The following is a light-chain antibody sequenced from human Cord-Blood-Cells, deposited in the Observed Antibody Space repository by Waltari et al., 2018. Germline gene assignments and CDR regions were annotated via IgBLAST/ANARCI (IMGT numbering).Light chain of an antibody. CDR2: DAS. J-gene: IGKJ2*01. CDR1: QDISNY. CDR3: QQYDNLPPYT. Sequence: DIQMTQSPSSLSASVGDRVTLTCQASQDISNYLNWYQQKPGKAPKRLIYDASNLETGVPSRFSGSGSGTDFTFTISSLQPEDIATYYCQQYDNLPPYTFGQGTKLEIK. V-gene: IGKV1-33*01.